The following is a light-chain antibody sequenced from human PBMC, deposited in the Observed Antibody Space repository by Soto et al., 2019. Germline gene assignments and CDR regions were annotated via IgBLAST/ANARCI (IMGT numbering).Light chain of an antibody. V-gene: IGLV1-44*01. Sequence: QSVLTQAPSASGTPGQRVTISCSGSSSNIGSKTVNWYQQLPGMAPKLLIFNNHQRPSGVPDRFSGSKSGTSASLAISGLQSEDEADYYCAAWDDSLNACVFGNGTKLTFL. J-gene: IGLJ1*01. CDR1: SSNIGSKT. CDR3: AAWDDSLNACV. CDR2: NNH.